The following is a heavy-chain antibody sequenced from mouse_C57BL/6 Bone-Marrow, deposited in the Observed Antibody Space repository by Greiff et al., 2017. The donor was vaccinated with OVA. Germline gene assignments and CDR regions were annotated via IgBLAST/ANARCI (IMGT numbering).Heavy chain of an antibody. V-gene: IGHV1-55*01. CDR1: GYTFTSYW. Sequence: QVQLQQPGAELVKPGASVKMSCKASGYTFTSYWITWVKQRPGQGLEWIGDIYPGSGSTNYNEKFKSKATLTVDTSSSTAYMQLSSLTSEDSAVYYCARSSGFDDYPRYFDVWGTGTTVTVSS. J-gene: IGHJ1*03. D-gene: IGHD2-4*01. CDR2: IYPGSGST. CDR3: ARSSGFDDYPRYFDV.